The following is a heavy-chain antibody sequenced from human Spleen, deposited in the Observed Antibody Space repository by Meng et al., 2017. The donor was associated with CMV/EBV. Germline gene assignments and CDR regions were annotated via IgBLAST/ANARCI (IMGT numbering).Heavy chain of an antibody. V-gene: IGHV3-43*01. J-gene: IGHJ4*02. CDR3: AKAAYCGGECYPAH. D-gene: IGHD2-21*01. CDR2: ISRDGGST. CDR1: GFTFDDYT. Sequence: GESLKISCAASGFTFDDYTMHWVRQGPGKGLEWVSLISRDGGSTYYADSVKDRFTISRDNSKDSLYLQMNSLRTEDTAFYYCAKAAYCGGECYPAHWGQGTLVTVSS.